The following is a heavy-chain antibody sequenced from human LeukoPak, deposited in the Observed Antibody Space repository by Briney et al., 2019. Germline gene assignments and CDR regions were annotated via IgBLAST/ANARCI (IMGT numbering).Heavy chain of an antibody. D-gene: IGHD3-22*01. Sequence: GSLRLSCAASGFTFSSYSMNWVRQAPGKGLEWLSYISSSSSTIYYADSVKGRFTISRDNAKNSLYLQMNSLRAEDTAVYYCARELMGDSSGYYSDYWGQGTLVTVSS. J-gene: IGHJ4*02. CDR1: GFTFSSYS. CDR3: ARELMGDSSGYYSDY. V-gene: IGHV3-48*01. CDR2: ISSSSSTI.